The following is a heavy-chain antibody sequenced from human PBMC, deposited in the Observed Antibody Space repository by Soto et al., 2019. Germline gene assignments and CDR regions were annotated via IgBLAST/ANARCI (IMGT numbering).Heavy chain of an antibody. J-gene: IGHJ3*02. CDR3: ARDQSAQSSSWTDI. Sequence: QVQLVQSGAEVKKPGASVKVSCKASGYTFTSYGISWVRQAPGQGLEWMGWISAYNGNTNYAQKLQGRVTMTTATSTSSGYVELRSLRSDDTAVYYCARDQSAQSSSWTDIWGQGTMVTVSS. CDR1: GYTFTSYG. D-gene: IGHD6-13*01. V-gene: IGHV1-18*01. CDR2: ISAYNGNT.